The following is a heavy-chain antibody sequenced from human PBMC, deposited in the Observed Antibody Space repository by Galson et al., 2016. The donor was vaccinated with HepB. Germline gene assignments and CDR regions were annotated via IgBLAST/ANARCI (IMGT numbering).Heavy chain of an antibody. V-gene: IGHV2-70*04. CDR1: GFSLTTTEMR. D-gene: IGHD1-14*01. CDR2: IDWDDDK. CDR3: ARMIGSIGTRHLDY. J-gene: IGHJ4*02. Sequence: PALVKPTQTLTLTCTFSGFSLTTTEMRVTWIRQPPGKALEWLARIDWDDDKYYSTSLKTRFTVSKDTSKNQVVFTMTNMDPADTATYYCARMIGSIGTRHLDYWGQGILITVSS.